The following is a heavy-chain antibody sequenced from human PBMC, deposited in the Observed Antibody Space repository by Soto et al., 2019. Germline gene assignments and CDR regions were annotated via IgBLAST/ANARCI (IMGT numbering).Heavy chain of an antibody. CDR1: GVTFNRQD. Sequence: SVKVSCKASGVTFNRQDMRWVRQAPGQGLEWMGGIIPMFGTPHYAEKFQDRVTITADESTGTAYLELSSLTSEDPAVYYCARREGTDGYSFDYWDPGTRVTASS. D-gene: IGHD5-12*01. V-gene: IGHV1-69*13. CDR2: IIPMFGTP. CDR3: ARREGTDGYSFDY. J-gene: IGHJ4*02.